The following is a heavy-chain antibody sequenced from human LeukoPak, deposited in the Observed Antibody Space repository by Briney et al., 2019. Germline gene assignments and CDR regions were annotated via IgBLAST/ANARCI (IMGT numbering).Heavy chain of an antibody. V-gene: IGHV4-39*07. CDR2: IYYSGSS. CDR1: NGSIISSSYY. J-gene: IGHJ4*02. Sequence: SETLSLTCTVSNGSIISSSYYWGWIRQPPGKGLEWIASIYYSGSSYHNPSLKSRVTISVDTSKNQFSLKLSSVTAADTAVYYCATDGGSGSYAYWGQGTLVTVSS. D-gene: IGHD3-10*01. CDR3: ATDGGSGSYAY.